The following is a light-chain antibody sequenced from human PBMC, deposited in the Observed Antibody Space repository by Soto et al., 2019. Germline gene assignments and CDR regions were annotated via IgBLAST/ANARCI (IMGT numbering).Light chain of an antibody. Sequence: QSVLTQPASVSGSPGRSITVSCTGTSSDVGGYNYVSWYQQHPGKAPKLLIYEVTNRPSGVSNRFSGSKSGNTASLNISGLQAEDEADYYCSSYTSRSTLIFGTGTKVTVL. J-gene: IGLJ1*01. V-gene: IGLV2-14*01. CDR1: SSDVGGYNY. CDR2: EVT. CDR3: SSYTSRSTLI.